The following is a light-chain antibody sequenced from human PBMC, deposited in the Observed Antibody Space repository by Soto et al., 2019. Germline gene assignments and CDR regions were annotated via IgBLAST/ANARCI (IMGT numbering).Light chain of an antibody. J-gene: IGKJ3*01. CDR1: QSISSY. V-gene: IGKV3-11*01. CDR2: DAS. CDR3: QQRSNWPLT. Sequence: EIVLTQSPATLSLSPGERATLSCRASQSISSYLAWYQQKPGQAPRLLLYDASNRATGIPARFSGSGSGTDFTPTISSLEPQDVALYSCQQRSNWPLTFGPGTKVDIK.